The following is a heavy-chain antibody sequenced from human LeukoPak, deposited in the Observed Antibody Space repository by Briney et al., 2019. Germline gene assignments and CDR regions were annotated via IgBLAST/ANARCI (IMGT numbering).Heavy chain of an antibody. Sequence: SETLPLTCAVYGGSFSGYYWSWIRQPPGKGLEWIGEINHSGSTNYNPSLKSRVTISVDTSKNQCSVKLSSVTAADTAVYYCARASGSTVTTISHAFDIWGQGTMVTVSS. CDR1: GGSFSGYY. CDR2: INHSGST. V-gene: IGHV4-34*01. D-gene: IGHD4-17*01. CDR3: ARASGSTVTTISHAFDI. J-gene: IGHJ3*02.